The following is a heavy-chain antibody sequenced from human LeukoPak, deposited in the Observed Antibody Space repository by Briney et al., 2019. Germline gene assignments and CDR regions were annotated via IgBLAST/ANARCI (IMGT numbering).Heavy chain of an antibody. D-gene: IGHD4-17*01. CDR2: FYNSGDI. CDR1: GASFSGHY. Sequence: SETLSLTCTVSGASFSGHYWCWIRQSPEKGLEWIGYFYNSGDIGYNPSLMSRGTISLDTSKKQLSLKLSSVTAADTAVYYCARASGGDYGRGAFDIWGQGTMVTVSS. CDR3: ARASGGDYGRGAFDI. V-gene: IGHV4-59*11. J-gene: IGHJ3*02.